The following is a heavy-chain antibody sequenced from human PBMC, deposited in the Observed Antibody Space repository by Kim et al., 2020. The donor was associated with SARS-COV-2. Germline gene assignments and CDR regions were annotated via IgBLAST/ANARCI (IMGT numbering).Heavy chain of an antibody. J-gene: IGHJ5*02. CDR1: GGSISSGSYY. V-gene: IGHV4-61*02. D-gene: IGHD1-26*01. CDR2: IYTSGST. CDR3: ARDHRELLGFWFDP. Sequence: SETLSLTCTVSGGSISSGSYYWSWIRQPAGKGLEWIGRIYTSGSTNYNPSLKSRVTISVDTSKNQFSLKLSSVTAADTAVYYCARDHRELLGFWFDPWSQGTLVTVSS.